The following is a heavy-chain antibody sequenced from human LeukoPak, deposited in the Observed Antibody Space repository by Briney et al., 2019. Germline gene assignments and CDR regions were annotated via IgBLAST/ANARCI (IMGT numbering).Heavy chain of an antibody. CDR1: GASINPNY. CDR3: AREISMMVPNYFDS. Sequence: PSETLSLTCTVSGASINPNYWSWIRQPAAKGLEWIGRISASGSTNYNPSLNSRVTMSLDTSKNQFSLKVSSVTAADTAVYYCAREISMMVPNYFDSWGQGSLVTVSS. CDR2: ISASGST. V-gene: IGHV4-4*07. D-gene: IGHD3-22*01. J-gene: IGHJ4*02.